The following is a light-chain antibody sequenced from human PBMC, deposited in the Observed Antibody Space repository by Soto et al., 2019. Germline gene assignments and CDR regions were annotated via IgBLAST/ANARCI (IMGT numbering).Light chain of an antibody. CDR3: RHYRSAPFT. V-gene: IGKV3-20*01. CDR2: GAS. CDR1: SSGRGSY. J-gene: IGKJ3*01. Sequence: IVWAQYQGSWSLSPGGGETLSCRVSSSGRGSYLAWYQHKPGQAPRLLIYGASSGATGIPDRFVGSGSGTDFTMTIGSLEPQDFSFDYCRHYRSAPFTVGPGTKVDIK.